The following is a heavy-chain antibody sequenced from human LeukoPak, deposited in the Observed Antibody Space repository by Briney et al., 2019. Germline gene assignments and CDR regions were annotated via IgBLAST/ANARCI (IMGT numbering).Heavy chain of an antibody. D-gene: IGHD2-2*01. CDR1: GGSISSGSYY. CDR2: IYTSGST. V-gene: IGHV4-61*02. CDR3: ARAPDCSSTSCYRDAFDI. Sequence: SETLSLTCTVSGGSISSGSYYWSWIRQPAGKGLEWIGRIYTSGSTNYNPSLKSRVTISVDTSKNHFSLKLSSVTAADTAVYYCARAPDCSSTSCYRDAFDIWGQGTMVTVSS. J-gene: IGHJ3*02.